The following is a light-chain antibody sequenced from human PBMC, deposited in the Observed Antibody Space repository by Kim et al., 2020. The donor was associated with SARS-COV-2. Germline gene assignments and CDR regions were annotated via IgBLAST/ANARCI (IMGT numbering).Light chain of an antibody. CDR2: GKN. CDR1: SLRTYY. J-gene: IGLJ2*01. CDR3: NSRDNSGDHVV. V-gene: IGLV3-19*01. Sequence: ALGTTVRITCQGDSLRTYYASWYQQKPGQAPILVIYGKNNRPSGIPDRFSGSSSGNTASLTVTGAQAVDEADYYCNSRDNSGDHVVFGGGTQLTVL.